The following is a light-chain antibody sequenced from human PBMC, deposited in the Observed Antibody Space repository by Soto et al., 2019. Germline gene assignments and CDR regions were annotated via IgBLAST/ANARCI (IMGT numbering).Light chain of an antibody. CDR2: DAS. V-gene: IGKV3-11*01. CDR1: QRIGDY. J-gene: IGKJ5*01. Sequence: DIVLTQSPATLSLSPGERATLSCRASQRIGDYLAWYQQRPGQAPRLLIYDASNRAAGTPARFSGSGSGSDYTLIISSLQPDDFAVYYCQQRYVWPITFGQVTRLDIK. CDR3: QQRYVWPIT.